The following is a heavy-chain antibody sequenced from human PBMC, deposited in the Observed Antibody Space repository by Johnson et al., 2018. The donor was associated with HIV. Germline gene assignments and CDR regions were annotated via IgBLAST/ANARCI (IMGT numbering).Heavy chain of an antibody. D-gene: IGHD4-17*01. CDR2: ISFDGTNT. Sequence: VQLVESGGGVVQPGRSLRLSCAASGFTFSSNAMHWVRQSPGKGLEWVAVISFDGTNTYYGDSVKGRFTISRDNSNNTLYLQMNSLRTEDTALYYCARGSGVLTGGDSDAFDIWGQGTMVTVSS. J-gene: IGHJ3*02. CDR1: GFTFSSNA. CDR3: ARGSGVLTGGDSDAFDI. V-gene: IGHV3-30-3*01.